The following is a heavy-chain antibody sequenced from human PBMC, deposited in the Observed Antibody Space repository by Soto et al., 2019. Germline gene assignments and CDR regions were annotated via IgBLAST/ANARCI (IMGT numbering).Heavy chain of an antibody. V-gene: IGHV1-58*02. CDR2: IVVGSGNT. CDR3: SARDSRRRGYFAF. D-gene: IGHD6-13*01. J-gene: IGHJ4*02. Sequence: ASVKVSCKASGFTFTISAMQWVLQARGQRLERIGWIVVGSGNTNYAQKFQERVTITRDMSTSTAYMELSSLRSEYTAVYYCSARDSRRRGYFAFSGQRTPVLVAS. CDR1: GFTFTISA.